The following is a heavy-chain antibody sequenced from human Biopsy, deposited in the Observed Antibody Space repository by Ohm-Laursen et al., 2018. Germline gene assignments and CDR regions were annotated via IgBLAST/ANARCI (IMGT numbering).Heavy chain of an antibody. V-gene: IGHV2-70*11. CDR2: IDWDVYK. CDR3: ARTPIAIFSAGLVYRHRRHLQGMDV. Sequence: TQTLTLTCDVSGFSLSARGMGVSWIRQPPGKALEWLARIDWDVYKDYSVSLKDRLTISKATSENQVVLTMTNTDPADTGTYFCARTPIAIFSAGLVYRHRRHLQGMDVWVQGTAVTVS. CDR1: GFSLSARGMG. J-gene: IGHJ6*02. D-gene: IGHD6-13*01.